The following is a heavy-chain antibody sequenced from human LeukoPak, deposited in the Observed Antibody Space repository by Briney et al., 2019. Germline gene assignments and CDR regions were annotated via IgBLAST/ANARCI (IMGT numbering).Heavy chain of an antibody. D-gene: IGHD3-10*01. V-gene: IGHV3-21*01. CDR1: GFTFRNYR. J-gene: IGHJ4*02. CDR2: ISSSSSYI. Sequence: PGGSLRLSCAASGFTFRNYRMNWVRQAPGKGLEWVSSISSSSSYILFADSVKGRFTISRDNAKNSLYLQMNSLRVEDTAVYYCARGDGSGSYGDYWGQGTLVTVSS. CDR3: ARGDGSGSYGDY.